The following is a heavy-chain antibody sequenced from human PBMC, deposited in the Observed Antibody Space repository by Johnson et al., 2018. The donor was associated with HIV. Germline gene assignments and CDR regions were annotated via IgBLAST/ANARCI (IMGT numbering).Heavy chain of an antibody. CDR2: ISYDGSNK. J-gene: IGHJ3*02. CDR3: AKERGIVVVRDAFDI. V-gene: IGHV3-30-3*01. Sequence: QMQLVESGGGVVQPGRSLRLSCAASRFTFSSHAMHWVRQAPGKGLEWVAVISYDGSNKYYAASVKGRFTISRDNSKNTLYLQMNSLRAEDTAVYYCAKERGIVVVRDAFDIWGQGTMVTVSS. CDR1: RFTFSSHA. D-gene: IGHD3-22*01.